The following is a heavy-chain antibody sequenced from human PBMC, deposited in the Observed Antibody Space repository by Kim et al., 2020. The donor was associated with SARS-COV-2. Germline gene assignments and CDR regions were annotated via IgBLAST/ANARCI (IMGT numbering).Heavy chain of an antibody. CDR2: ISYDGSNK. J-gene: IGHJ4*02. CDR1: GFTFSSYA. CDR3: ARDPHRGGGSGGYFDY. Sequence: GGSLRLSCAASGFTFSSYAMHWVRQAPGKGLEWVAVISYDGSNKYYADSVKGRFTISRDNSKNTLYLQMNSLRAEDTAVYYCARDPHRGGGSGGYFDYWGQGTLVTVSS. V-gene: IGHV3-30*04. D-gene: IGHD3-10*01.